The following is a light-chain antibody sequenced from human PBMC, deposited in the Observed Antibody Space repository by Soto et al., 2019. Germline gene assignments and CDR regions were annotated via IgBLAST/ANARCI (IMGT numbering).Light chain of an antibody. CDR2: EDI. V-gene: IGLV2-23*01. Sequence: QSALTQPASVSGSPGQSITISCTGTISDVGRYNLVSWYQQHPDKAPKLIIYEDIERPSGVSHRFSGSTSGNTASLTISGXXXXXXXXXFCCSYAGGASVVFGGGTKLTVL. J-gene: IGLJ2*01. CDR1: ISDVGRYNL. CDR3: CSYAGGASVV.